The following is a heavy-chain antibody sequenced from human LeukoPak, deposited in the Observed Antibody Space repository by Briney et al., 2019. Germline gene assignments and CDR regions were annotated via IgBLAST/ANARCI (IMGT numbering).Heavy chain of an antibody. CDR1: GGSISSSNW. D-gene: IGHD6-13*01. CDR3: ARGVSSSWYDYYYGMDV. Sequence: PSETLSLTCAVSGGSISSSNWWSWVRQPPGKGLEWIGEIYHSGSTNYNPSLKSRVTISVDSSKNQFSLKLSSVTAADAAVYFCARGVSSSWYDYYYGMDVWGQGTTVTVSS. V-gene: IGHV4-4*02. J-gene: IGHJ6*02. CDR2: IYHSGST.